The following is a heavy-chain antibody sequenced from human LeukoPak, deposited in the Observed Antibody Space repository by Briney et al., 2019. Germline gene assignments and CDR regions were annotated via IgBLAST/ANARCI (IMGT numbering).Heavy chain of an antibody. V-gene: IGHV3-23*01. Sequence: GGSLRLSCAASGFTFSSYAMSWVRQAPGKGLEWVSAISGSGGSTYYADSVKGRFTISRDNSKNTLYLQMDSLRAEDTAVYYCAKYRDTTIFGVVIIHDAFDIWGQGTMVTVSS. CDR2: ISGSGGST. D-gene: IGHD3-3*01. CDR3: AKYRDTTIFGVVIIHDAFDI. J-gene: IGHJ3*02. CDR1: GFTFSSYA.